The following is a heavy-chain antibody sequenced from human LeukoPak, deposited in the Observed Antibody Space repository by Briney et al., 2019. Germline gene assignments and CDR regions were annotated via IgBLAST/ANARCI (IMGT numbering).Heavy chain of an antibody. CDR3: ARGRDGYNFLNRGEYYYFDY. V-gene: IGHV4-39*07. D-gene: IGHD5-24*01. J-gene: IGHJ4*02. CDR2: IYYSGST. Sequence: SETLSLTCTVSGGSISSSSYYWGWIRQPPGKGLEWIGSIYYSGSTYYNPPLKSRVTISVDTSKNQFSLKLNSVTAADTAVYYCARGRDGYNFLNRGEYYYFDYWGQGTLVTVSS. CDR1: GGSISSSSYY.